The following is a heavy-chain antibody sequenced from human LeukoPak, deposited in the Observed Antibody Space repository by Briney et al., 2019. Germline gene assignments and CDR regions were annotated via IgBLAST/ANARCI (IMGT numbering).Heavy chain of an antibody. CDR3: ARVVDVDTAMVLDY. Sequence: SETLSLTCAVYGGSFSGYYWSWIRQPPGKGLEWTGEIYHSGSTNYNPSLKSRVTISVDKSKNQFSLKLSSVTAADTAVYYCARVVDVDTAMVLDYWGQGTLVTVSS. V-gene: IGHV4-34*01. CDR2: IYHSGST. D-gene: IGHD5-18*01. CDR1: GGSFSGYY. J-gene: IGHJ4*02.